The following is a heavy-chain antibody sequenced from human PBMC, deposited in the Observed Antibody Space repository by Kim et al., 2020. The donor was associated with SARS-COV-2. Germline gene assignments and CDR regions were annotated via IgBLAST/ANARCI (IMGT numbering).Heavy chain of an antibody. V-gene: IGHV1-18*01. CDR1: GYTFTSYG. Sequence: ASVKVSCKASGYTFTSYGISWVRQAPGQGLEWMGWISSYNGNTNYAQKLQGRVTMTTDTSTSTAYMELRSLRSDDTAVYYCARFYNYYDSSGYYPAASNFDYWGQGTLVTVSS. CDR2: ISSYNGNT. D-gene: IGHD3-22*01. J-gene: IGHJ4*02. CDR3: ARFYNYYDSSGYYPAASNFDY.